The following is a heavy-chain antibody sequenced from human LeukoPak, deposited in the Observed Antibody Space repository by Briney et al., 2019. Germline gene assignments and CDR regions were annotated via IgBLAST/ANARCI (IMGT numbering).Heavy chain of an antibody. V-gene: IGHV4-59*01. CDR1: GGSISSYY. J-gene: IGHJ6*03. CDR3: ARDLRGGYSSSGGNYYYYYMDV. Sequence: SETLSLTCTVSGGSISSYYWSWIRQPPGKGLEWLGYIYYSGSTNYNPSLKSRVTISVDTSKNQFSLKLSSVTAADTAVYYCARDLRGGYSSSGGNYYYYYMDVWGKGTTVTVSS. CDR2: IYYSGST. D-gene: IGHD6-13*01.